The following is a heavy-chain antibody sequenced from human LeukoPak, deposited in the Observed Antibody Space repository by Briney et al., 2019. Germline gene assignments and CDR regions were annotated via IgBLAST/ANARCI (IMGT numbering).Heavy chain of an antibody. CDR1: GFTFSSYS. D-gene: IGHD2-15*01. J-gene: IGHJ4*02. CDR2: ISSSSSTI. V-gene: IGHV3-48*04. CDR3: ARGGVVVVAATPDY. Sequence: GGSLRLSCAASGFTFSSYSMNWVRQAPGKGLEWVSYISSSSSTIYYADSVKGRFTISRDNAKNSLYLQMNSLRAEDTAVYYCARGGVVVVAATPDYWGQGTLVTASS.